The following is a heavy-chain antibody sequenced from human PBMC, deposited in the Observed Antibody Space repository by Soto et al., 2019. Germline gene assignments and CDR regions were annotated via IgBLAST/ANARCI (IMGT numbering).Heavy chain of an antibody. CDR1: GFTVTTRR. J-gene: IGHJ4*02. CDR2: IYNGDST. Sequence: EVQLVESGGGLVQPGRSLRLSCAASGFTVTTRRMSWVRQAPGEGLEWISVIYNGDSTYYADSVKGRFTVSRDNSKNTLYLQMNSLRAEDTAVYYCARSLTVGASRPDYWGQGTLVTVSS. D-gene: IGHD1-26*01. V-gene: IGHV3-66*01. CDR3: ARSLTVGASRPDY.